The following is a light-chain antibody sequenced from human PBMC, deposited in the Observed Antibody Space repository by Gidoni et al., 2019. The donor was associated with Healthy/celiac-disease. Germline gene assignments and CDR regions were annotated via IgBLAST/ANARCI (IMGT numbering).Light chain of an antibody. CDR1: QSVSSN. CDR3: QQYNNWPRT. CDR2: GAS. Sequence: EIVMTQSPATLSVSSGERATRPCRASQSVSSNLAWYQQKPGQAPRLLIYGASTRATGIPARFSGSGSGTEFTLTISRLQSKDFAVYYCQQYNNWPRTFGQGTKVEIK. V-gene: IGKV3-15*01. J-gene: IGKJ1*01.